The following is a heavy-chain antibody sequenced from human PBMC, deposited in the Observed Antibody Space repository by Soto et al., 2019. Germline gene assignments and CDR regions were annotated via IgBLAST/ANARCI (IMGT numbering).Heavy chain of an antibody. CDR3: AREYYYTMDV. CDR2: IDSSTKYT. J-gene: IGHJ6*02. V-gene: IGHV3-11*05. Sequence: PGGSLRLSCEASGFTFRDYYMTWFRQAPGKGLEWLSYIDSSTKYTNYADSVKGRFTISRDNAKNSLYLQMNSLRADDTAVYYCAREYYYTMDVWCQGTMVTVSS. CDR1: GFTFRDYY.